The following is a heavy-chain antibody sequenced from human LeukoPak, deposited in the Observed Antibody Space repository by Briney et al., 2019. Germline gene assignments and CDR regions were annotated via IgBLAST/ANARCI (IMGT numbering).Heavy chain of an antibody. V-gene: IGHV6-1*01. D-gene: IGHD6-13*01. CDR1: GDSVSNKNTA. J-gene: IGHJ4*02. Sequence: SQTLSLTCAISGDSVSNKNTAWNWIRQSPSRGLEWLGRTYYRSKWHNTYAASVKSRITINPDTSKNQFSLQLNSVTPEDTAVYYCTREVAGTGGFDYWGQGITVTVSS. CDR3: TREVAGTGGFDY. CDR2: TYYRSKWHN.